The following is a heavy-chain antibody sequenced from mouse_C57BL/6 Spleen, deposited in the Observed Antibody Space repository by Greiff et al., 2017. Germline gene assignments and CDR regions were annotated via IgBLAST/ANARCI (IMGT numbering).Heavy chain of an antibody. D-gene: IGHD2-3*01. V-gene: IGHV1-18*01. Sequence: EVKLMESGPELVKPGASVKIPCKASGYTFTDYNMDWVKQSHGKSLEWIGDINPNNGGTIYNQKFKGKATLTVDKSSSTAYMELRSLTSEDTAVYYCARWDGYSLYAMDYWGQGTSVTVSS. CDR1: GYTFTDYN. CDR3: ARWDGYSLYAMDY. CDR2: INPNNGGT. J-gene: IGHJ4*01.